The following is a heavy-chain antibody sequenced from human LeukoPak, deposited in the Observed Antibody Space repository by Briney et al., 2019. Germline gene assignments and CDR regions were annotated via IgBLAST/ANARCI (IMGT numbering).Heavy chain of an antibody. CDR3: ARGLGYCSSTSCYGNDY. CDR2: INPNSGGT. Sequence: ASVKVSCKASGYTFTGYYMHWVRQAPGQGLEWMGWINPNSGGTNYAQKFQGRVTMTRDTSISTAYMELSRLRSGDTAVYYCARGLGYCSSTSCYGNDYWGQGTLVTVSS. CDR1: GYTFTGYY. V-gene: IGHV1-2*02. J-gene: IGHJ4*02. D-gene: IGHD2-2*01.